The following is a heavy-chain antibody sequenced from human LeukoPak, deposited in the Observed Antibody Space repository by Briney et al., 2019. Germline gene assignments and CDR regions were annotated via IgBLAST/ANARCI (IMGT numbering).Heavy chain of an antibody. CDR2: ISGSGGST. CDR1: GFTFSSYA. CDR3: ARWTGPNYYDSSGRPNGDAFDI. J-gene: IGHJ3*02. Sequence: GGSLRLSCAASGFTFSSYAMSWVRQAPGKGLEGVSAISGSGGSTFCAPPVKGRFPISTDNSKHPLYLQINSLRPDDTALYYCARWTGPNYYDSSGRPNGDAFDIWGQGTIVTVSS. V-gene: IGHV3-23*01. D-gene: IGHD3-22*01.